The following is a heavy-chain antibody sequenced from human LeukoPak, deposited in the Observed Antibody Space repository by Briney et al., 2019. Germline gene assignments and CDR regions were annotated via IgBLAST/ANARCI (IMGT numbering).Heavy chain of an antibody. D-gene: IGHD1-7*01. CDR2: IIPIFGAA. V-gene: IGHV1-69*05. J-gene: IGHJ3*02. CDR1: GGTFSSYA. Sequence: AASVKVSCKASGGTFSSYAISWVRQAPGQGLEWMGRIIPIFGAANYAQKFQGRVTITTDESTSTAYMELSSLRSEDTAVYYCAREKGNYDAFDIWGQGTMVTVSS. CDR3: AREKGNYDAFDI.